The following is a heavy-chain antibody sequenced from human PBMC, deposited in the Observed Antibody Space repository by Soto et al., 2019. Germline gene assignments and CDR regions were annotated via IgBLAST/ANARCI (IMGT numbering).Heavy chain of an antibody. D-gene: IGHD2-21*02. J-gene: IGHJ4*02. CDR2: IRNKANGYSR. CDR1: GFTLSDHY. V-gene: IGHV3-72*01. CDR3: ARAGVTDHRYFEY. Sequence: EVQLVESGGGLVQPGGSLRLSCAASGFTLSDHYMDWVRQAPGKGLEWVGRIRNKANGYSREYAASVQGRFTISRDESKDSLCLQMNSLKTEDTAVYYCARAGVTDHRYFEYWGQGTLVTVSS.